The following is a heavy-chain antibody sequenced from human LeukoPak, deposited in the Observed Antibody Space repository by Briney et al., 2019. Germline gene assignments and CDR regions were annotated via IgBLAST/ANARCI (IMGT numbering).Heavy chain of an antibody. CDR1: VYTFTTYG. CDR3: ARAYDSSGYVIDY. V-gene: IGHV1-18*01. CDR2: MSAYNGNT. J-gene: IGHJ4*02. Sequence: ASVNLSFTASVYTFTTYGISWVRQAPGQRLGWRGWMSAYNGNTNYAQKLQGRVTMTTDTSTSTAYMELRSLRSEDTAVYYCARAYDSSGYVIDYWGQGTLVTVSS. D-gene: IGHD3-22*01.